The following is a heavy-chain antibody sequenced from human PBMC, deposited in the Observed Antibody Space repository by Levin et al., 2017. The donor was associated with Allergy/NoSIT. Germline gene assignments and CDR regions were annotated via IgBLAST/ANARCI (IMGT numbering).Heavy chain of an antibody. CDR1: GGSVSSSSYY. J-gene: IGHJ4*02. CDR2: IYYSGNI. CDR3: ARGYDSSGYPLDY. V-gene: IGHV4-39*07. Sequence: SPTLSLPCTVSGGSVSSSSYYWGWIRQPPGKGLEWIGSIYYSGNIYYNPSLKSRVTISVDTSKNQFSLKLSSVTAADTAVYYCARGYDSSGYPLDYWGQGTLVTVSS. D-gene: IGHD3-22*01.